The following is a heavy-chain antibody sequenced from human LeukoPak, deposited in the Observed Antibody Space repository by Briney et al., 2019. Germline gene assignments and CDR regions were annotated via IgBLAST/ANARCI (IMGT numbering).Heavy chain of an antibody. CDR1: GYTFTSYD. CDR2: INPNSGGT. Sequence: ASVKVSCKASGYTFTSYDINWVRQATGQGLEWMGWINPNSGGTNYAQKFQGRVTMTRDTSISTAYMELSRLRSDDTAVYYCARSGYDSSGYYYRRGYFDYWGQGTLVTVSS. J-gene: IGHJ4*02. V-gene: IGHV1-2*02. D-gene: IGHD3-22*01. CDR3: ARSGYDSSGYYYRRGYFDY.